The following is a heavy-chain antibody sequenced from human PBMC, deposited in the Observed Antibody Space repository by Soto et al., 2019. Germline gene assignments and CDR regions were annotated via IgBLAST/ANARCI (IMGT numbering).Heavy chain of an antibody. CDR3: AKDIYQVDTAMAIYYYYGMDV. CDR2: ISWDGGST. V-gene: IGHV3-43*01. CDR1: GFTFDDYT. Sequence: GGSLRLSCAASGFTFDDYTMHWVRQAPGKGLEWVSLISWDGGSTYYADSVKGRFTISRDNSKNSLYLQMNSLRTEDTALYYCAKDIYQVDTAMAIYYYYGMDVWGQGTTVTVSS. J-gene: IGHJ6*02. D-gene: IGHD5-18*01.